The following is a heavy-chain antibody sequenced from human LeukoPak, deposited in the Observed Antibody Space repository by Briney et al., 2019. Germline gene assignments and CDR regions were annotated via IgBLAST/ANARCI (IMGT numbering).Heavy chain of an antibody. CDR3: ARRRITMVRGEGWFDP. Sequence: AETLSLTCAVSGYSISSGYEGGWSRQPPGEGLGWIGRIYHSGSTYYNPSLKRRVTISVDTSKNQFSLKLTSVPAADTAVYYCARRRITMVRGEGWFDPWGQGTLVTVSS. D-gene: IGHD3-10*01. CDR1: GYSISSGYE. J-gene: IGHJ5*02. CDR2: IYHSGST. V-gene: IGHV4-38-2*01.